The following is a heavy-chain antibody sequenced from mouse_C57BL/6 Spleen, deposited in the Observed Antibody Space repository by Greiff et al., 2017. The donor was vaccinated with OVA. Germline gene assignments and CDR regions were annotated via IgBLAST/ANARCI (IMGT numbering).Heavy chain of an antibody. CDR3: ARNYDYGPLDY. CDR2: IDPSDSYT. CDR1: GYTFTSYW. V-gene: IGHV1-59*01. Sequence: QVQLKQPGAELVRPGTSVKLSCKASGYTFTSYWMHWVKQRPGQGLEWIGVIDPSDSYTNYNQKFKGKATLTVDTSSSTAYMQLSSLTSEDSAVYYCARNYDYGPLDYWGQGTTLTVSS. J-gene: IGHJ2*01. D-gene: IGHD2-4*01.